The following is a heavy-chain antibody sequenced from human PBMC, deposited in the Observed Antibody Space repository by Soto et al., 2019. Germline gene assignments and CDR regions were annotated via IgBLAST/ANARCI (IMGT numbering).Heavy chain of an antibody. CDR3: AREMWTRSGPQNFFDY. D-gene: IGHD6-25*01. J-gene: IGHJ4*02. CDR2: ISPSSGYT. CDR1: GFTFSSYW. Sequence: GGSLRLSCAASGFTFSSYWMSWVRQVPGQGLEWMGYISPSSGYTTYAPNLQERVIMTTDSSTTTVYMELRSLTSDDTAVYYCAREMWTRSGPQNFFDYWGQGALITVSS. V-gene: IGHV1-18*01.